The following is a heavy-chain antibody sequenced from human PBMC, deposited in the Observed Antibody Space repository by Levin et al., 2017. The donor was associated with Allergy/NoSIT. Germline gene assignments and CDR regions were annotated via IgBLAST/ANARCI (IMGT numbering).Heavy chain of an antibody. CDR3: ARIMIRGVIAIRHYFDY. D-gene: IGHD3-10*01. CDR1: GGSTSSYY. J-gene: IGHJ4*02. CDR2: IYYSGST. V-gene: IGHV4-59*01. Sequence: SSETLSLTCTVSGGSTSSYYWSWIRQPPGKGLEWIGYIYYSGSTNYNPSLKSRVTISVDTSKNQFSLKLSSVTAADTAVYYCARIMIRGVIAIRHYFDYWGQGTLVTVSS.